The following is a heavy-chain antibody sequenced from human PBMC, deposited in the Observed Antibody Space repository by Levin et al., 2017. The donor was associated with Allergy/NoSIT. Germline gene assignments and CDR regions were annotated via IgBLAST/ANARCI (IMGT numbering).Heavy chain of an antibody. CDR2: IKEDGGEK. V-gene: IGHV3-7*01. Sequence: GGSLRLSCEASGFTFNTYWMAWVRQAPGKGLEWVADIKEDGGEKYYLDSVKGRFTISRDNAKNSLYLQMNSLRAEDTAVYYCARDPPRMFDYWGQGTLVTVSS. CDR1: GFTFNTYW. J-gene: IGHJ4*02. CDR3: ARDPPRMFDY.